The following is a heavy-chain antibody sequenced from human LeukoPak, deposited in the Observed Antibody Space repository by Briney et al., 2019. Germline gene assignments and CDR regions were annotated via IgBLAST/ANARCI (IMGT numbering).Heavy chain of an antibody. V-gene: IGHV4-59*04. CDR2: IYNSGST. CDR3: ARPAVAAAANLYYYCYYMDV. CDR1: GGSISSYY. J-gene: IGHJ6*03. D-gene: IGHD6-13*01. Sequence: PSETLSLTCTVSGGSISSYYWSWIRQPPGKGLEWIGYIYNSGSTYYNPSLKSRVTMSVDTSKNQFSLKLSSVTAADTAVYYCARPAVAAAANLYYYCYYMDVWGKGTSVTVSS.